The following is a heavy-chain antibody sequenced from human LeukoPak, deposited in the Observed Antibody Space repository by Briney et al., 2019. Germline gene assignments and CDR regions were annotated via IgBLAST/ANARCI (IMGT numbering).Heavy chain of an antibody. V-gene: IGHV5-51*01. CDR1: GYSFTNYW. D-gene: IGHD4-23*01. Sequence: RGESLKISCKGSGYSFTNYWIGWVRQMPGKGLEWMGIIYPGDSDTRYSPSFQGQVTISADKSITTAYLQWSSLKASDTAMYYCARRVFGGNPRGAIDYWGQGTLVTVSS. CDR3: ARRVFGGNPRGAIDY. J-gene: IGHJ4*02. CDR2: IYPGDSDT.